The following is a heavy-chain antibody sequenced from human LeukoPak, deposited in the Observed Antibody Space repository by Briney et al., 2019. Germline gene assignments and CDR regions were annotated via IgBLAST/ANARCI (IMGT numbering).Heavy chain of an antibody. Sequence: PGGSLRLSCAVSGFTVRSNSMSWVRQAPGKRLELVSLIYSSGETYYADSVKGRFTISRDNAKNSLYLQMNSLRVEDTAVYYCARDPGVGDNWGQGTLVTVSS. J-gene: IGHJ4*02. CDR1: GFTVRSNS. CDR3: ARDPGVGDN. V-gene: IGHV3-53*01. CDR2: IYSSGET. D-gene: IGHD2-8*01.